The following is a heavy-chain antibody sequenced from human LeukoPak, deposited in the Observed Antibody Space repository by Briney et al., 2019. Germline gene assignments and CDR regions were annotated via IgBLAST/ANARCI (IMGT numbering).Heavy chain of an antibody. CDR3: ARLPDSREGEFDY. D-gene: IGHD3-22*01. CDR1: GYSFTNHD. Sequence: AASVKVSCKASGYSFTNHDMHWVRQAPGQGLEWVGCINPGNGDTRYGPGFQGRVTISSDTSASTAYMELRSLRSDDTAVYYCARLPDSREGEFDYWGQGTLVTVSS. J-gene: IGHJ4*02. CDR2: INPGNGDT. V-gene: IGHV1-3*01.